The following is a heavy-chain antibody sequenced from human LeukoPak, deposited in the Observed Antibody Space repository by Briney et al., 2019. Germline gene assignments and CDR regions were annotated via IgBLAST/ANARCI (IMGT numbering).Heavy chain of an antibody. D-gene: IGHD1-26*01. CDR3: AKDEIQGVVGAGPGY. CDR1: GFTFSSYG. J-gene: IGHJ4*02. Sequence: GGSLRLSCAASGFTFSSYGIHWVRLAPGKGMEWVAFIQNDGGIEFYANSVKGRFTVYIDNSKNTVYLQMNSLRAEDTAFYHCAKDEIQGVVGAGPGYCGEGALVTVSS. CDR2: IQNDGGIE. V-gene: IGHV3-30*02.